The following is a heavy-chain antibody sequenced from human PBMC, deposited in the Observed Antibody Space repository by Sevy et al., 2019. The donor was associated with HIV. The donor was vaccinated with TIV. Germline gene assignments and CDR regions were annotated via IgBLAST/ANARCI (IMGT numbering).Heavy chain of an antibody. CDR1: GFTFSNAW. D-gene: IGHD3-9*01. J-gene: IGHJ4*02. CDR3: TTDHFHYDILTGYYTNYYFDY. V-gene: IGHV3-15*01. CDR2: IKSKTDGGTT. Sequence: GGSLRLSCAASGFTFSNAWMSWVRQAPGKGLEWVGRIKSKTDGGTTDYAASVKGRFTISRDDSKNTLYLQMNSLKTEDTAVYYCTTDHFHYDILTGYYTNYYFDYWGQGTLVTVSS.